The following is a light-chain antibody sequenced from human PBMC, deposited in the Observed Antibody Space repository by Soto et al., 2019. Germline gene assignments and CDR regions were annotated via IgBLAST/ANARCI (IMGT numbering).Light chain of an antibody. CDR1: QSVSSSC. CDR2: DAS. CDR3: HQYGSSRAT. V-gene: IGKV3D-20*01. Sequence: EFALTQSPARLSLSPGGRATVPCRASQSVSSSCLAWYQQKPGLPPKLLIYDASRRATGVPDRFSGSGSGSDLILSISRLEPEDFAVYYCHQYGSSRATFGQGTLLE. J-gene: IGKJ5*01.